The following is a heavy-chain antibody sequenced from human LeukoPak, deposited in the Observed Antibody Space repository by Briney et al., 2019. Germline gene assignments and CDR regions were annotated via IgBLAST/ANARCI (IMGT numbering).Heavy chain of an antibody. CDR1: GFTFNNYA. V-gene: IGHV3-23*01. CDR3: AKQGRQGDSGNNWFDL. D-gene: IGHD3-10*01. J-gene: IGHJ5*02. CDR2: ISSGAPST. Sequence: GGSLRLSCAASGFTFNNYAMTWVRRAPGKGLEWVSVISSGAPSTYYADSVKGRFTISRDNSRNTLYLQMNSLRAEDTAVYYCAKQGRQGDSGNNWFDLWGQGTLVTVSS.